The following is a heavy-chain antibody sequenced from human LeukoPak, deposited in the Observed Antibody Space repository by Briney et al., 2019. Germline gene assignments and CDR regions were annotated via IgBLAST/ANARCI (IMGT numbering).Heavy chain of an antibody. CDR3: ARQLHMKIGGIGAENWFDS. CDR2: INHSGTT. V-gene: IGHV4-38-2*02. CDR1: GSSISTENY. J-gene: IGHJ5*01. D-gene: IGHD2-21*01. Sequence: PSETLSLTCSVSGSSISTENYWGWIRQPPGRTLEWIGSINHSGTTYHWSSLEGRVTVSVDTSKNIFSLKLNSVTAADTAVYYCARQLHMKIGGIGAENWFDSWGQGILVTISS.